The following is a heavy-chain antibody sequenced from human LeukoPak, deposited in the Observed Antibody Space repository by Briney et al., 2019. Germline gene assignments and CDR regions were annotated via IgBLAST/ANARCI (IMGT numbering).Heavy chain of an antibody. CDR2: ITGNGGST. J-gene: IGHJ5*01. V-gene: IGHV3-23*01. CDR3: AKDSGVYCSSTSCYHSWFDY. D-gene: IGHD2-2*01. Sequence: PAGSVRPTCAASGFTFSIYAMRWVRQAPGKGLEWVSAITGNGGSTYYADSVKGRCTIARDYSKNTMYMQMNSLRAEDTAVYYSAKDSGVYCSSTSCYHSWFDYWRQGSRVTVCS. CDR1: GFTFSIYA.